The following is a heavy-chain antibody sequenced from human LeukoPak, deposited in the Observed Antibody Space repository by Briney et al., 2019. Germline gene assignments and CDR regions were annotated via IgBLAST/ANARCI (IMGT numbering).Heavy chain of an antibody. D-gene: IGHD6-19*01. CDR3: AKDSGIAVAGPFDY. Sequence: GGSLRLSCAASEFTLSTAWMNWVRQAPGKGLEWVGLIKSKTNGETRDYAAPVKGRFTISRDDSDNTLYLQMNSLRAEDTAVYYCAKDSGIAVAGPFDYWGQGTLVTVSS. CDR2: IKSKTNGETR. J-gene: IGHJ4*02. V-gene: IGHV3-15*01. CDR1: EFTLSTAW.